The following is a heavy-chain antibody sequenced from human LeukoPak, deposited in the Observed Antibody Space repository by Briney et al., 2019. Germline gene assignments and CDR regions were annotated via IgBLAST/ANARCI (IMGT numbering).Heavy chain of an antibody. D-gene: IGHD6-19*01. CDR1: GGSISSYY. V-gene: IGHV4-59*01. CDR2: MFYSGSS. Sequence: SEALSLTCTVSGGSISSYYWTWIRQPPGKGLEWIGYMFYSGSSNYNPSLRSRVTISVDTSKNQISLKLSSVTAADTAVYYCARFNRNSSGWIDYWGQGTLVTVSS. J-gene: IGHJ4*02. CDR3: ARFNRNSSGWIDY.